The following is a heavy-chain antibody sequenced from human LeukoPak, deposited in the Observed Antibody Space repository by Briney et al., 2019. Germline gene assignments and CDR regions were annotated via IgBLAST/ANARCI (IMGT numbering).Heavy chain of an antibody. CDR2: IKTDGTTT. CDR1: GYGFSNFG. D-gene: IGHD2/OR15-2a*01. J-gene: IGHJ4*01. CDR3: AREADPRLYASSYPDY. Sequence: GGSLRLSCAASGYGFSNFGMHWVRQAPGKGLVWVSRIKTDGTTTVYADSVKGRFTISRDNAKNTLYLQMNSLRAEDTAVYFCAREADPRLYASSYPDYWGQGTPVTVSS. V-gene: IGHV3-74*01.